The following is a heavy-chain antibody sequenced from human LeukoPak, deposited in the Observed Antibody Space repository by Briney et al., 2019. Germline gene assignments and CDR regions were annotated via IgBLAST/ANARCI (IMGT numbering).Heavy chain of an antibody. CDR1: GGSISSYY. Sequence: PSETLSLTCTVSGGSISSYYWSWIRQPAGKGLEWIGRIYTSGSTNYNPSLKSRVTMSVDTSKNQFSLKLSSVTAADTAVYYCARGGFYYGSGEINWFDPWGQGTLVTASS. V-gene: IGHV4-4*07. J-gene: IGHJ5*02. CDR2: IYTSGST. CDR3: ARGGFYYGSGEINWFDP. D-gene: IGHD3-10*01.